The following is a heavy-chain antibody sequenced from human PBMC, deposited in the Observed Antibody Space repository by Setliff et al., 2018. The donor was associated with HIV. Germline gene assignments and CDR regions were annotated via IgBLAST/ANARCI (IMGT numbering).Heavy chain of an antibody. D-gene: IGHD6-25*01. CDR1: GYSLTESS. CDR3: APVSSGWFDP. V-gene: IGHV1-24*01. Sequence: ASVKVSCKVSGYSLTESSMHWVRQAPGKGLEWMGGFDPDDGETVYAQQFQGRVTMTEDTSTDAAYMELTSLRSEDTAMYYCAPVSSGWFDPWGQGTLGTVPQ. CDR2: FDPDDGET. J-gene: IGHJ5*02.